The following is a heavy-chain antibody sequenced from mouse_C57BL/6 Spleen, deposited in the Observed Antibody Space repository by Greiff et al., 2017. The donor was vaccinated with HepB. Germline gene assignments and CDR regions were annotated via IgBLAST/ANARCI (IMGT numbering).Heavy chain of an antibody. D-gene: IGHD4-1*01. J-gene: IGHJ1*03. Sequence: HLVESGGGLVKPGGSLKLSCAASGFTFSSYAMSWVRQTPAKRLEWVATISDGGSYTYYPDNVKGRFTISRDNAKNNLYLQMSHLKSEDTAMYYCARAGTIRYFDVWGTGTTVTVSS. CDR1: GFTFSSYA. CDR2: ISDGGSYT. CDR3: ARAGTIRYFDV. V-gene: IGHV5-4*01.